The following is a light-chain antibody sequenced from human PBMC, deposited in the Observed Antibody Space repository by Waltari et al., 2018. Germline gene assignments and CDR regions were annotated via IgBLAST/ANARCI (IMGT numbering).Light chain of an antibody. J-gene: IGKJ1*01. V-gene: IGKV4-1*01. CDR1: QSLLYTSNNKNY. Sequence: DVVMTQSPDSLAVSLGERATIKCKSSQSLLYTSNNKNYLAWYQQKPGQPTKILMYWASIGESGVADRFSGSGSGTDFTLTISGLQAEDVASYFCLQYLHTPRTFGQGTKVEIK. CDR3: LQYLHTPRT. CDR2: WAS.